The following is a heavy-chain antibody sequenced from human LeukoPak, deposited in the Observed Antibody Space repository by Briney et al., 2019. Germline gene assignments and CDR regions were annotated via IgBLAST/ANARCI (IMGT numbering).Heavy chain of an antibody. CDR2: ISTGSSSM. Sequence: GGSLRLSCTASGFTFSRYTMNWVRQAPGKGLEWVSSISTGSSSMFFADSVKGRFTISRDNAKNSVFLQTNSLRVEDTALYYCARAGSVTSPVDYWGHGALVTVSS. CDR3: ARAGSVTSPVDY. V-gene: IGHV3-21*06. D-gene: IGHD2-21*02. CDR1: GFTFSRYT. J-gene: IGHJ4*01.